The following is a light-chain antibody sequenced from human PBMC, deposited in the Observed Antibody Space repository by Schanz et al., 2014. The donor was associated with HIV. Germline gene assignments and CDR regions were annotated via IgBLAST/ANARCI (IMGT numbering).Light chain of an antibody. J-gene: IGKJ2*01. V-gene: IGKV1-33*01. CDR1: QDISNY. CDR3: QQYNSYLYT. CDR2: DAS. Sequence: DIQMTQSPSSLSASVGDRVTITCQASQDISNYLNWYQQKPGKPPKLLIYDASNLQTGVPSRFSGSGSGTDFTFTISSLQPEDFATYYCQQYNSYLYTFGQGTKLEIK.